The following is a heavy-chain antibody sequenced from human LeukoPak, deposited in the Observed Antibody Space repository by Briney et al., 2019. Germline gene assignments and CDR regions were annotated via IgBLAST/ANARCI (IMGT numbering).Heavy chain of an antibody. D-gene: IGHD3-10*01. Sequence: GGSLRLSCAASGFTFDDYAMPWVRQAPGKGLEWVSSISSSGTSIYYAESSKGRFTISRDNAKNSLYLQMNSLRAEDTAVYYCARHTGPYYSSGSYGLDVWGQGTTVTVSS. CDR2: ISSSGTSI. J-gene: IGHJ6*02. V-gene: IGHV3-21*01. CDR3: ARHTGPYYSSGSYGLDV. CDR1: GFTFDDYA.